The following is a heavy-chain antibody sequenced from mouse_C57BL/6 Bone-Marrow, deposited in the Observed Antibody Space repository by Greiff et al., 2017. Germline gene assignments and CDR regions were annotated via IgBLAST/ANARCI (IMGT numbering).Heavy chain of an antibody. V-gene: IGHV1-64*01. J-gene: IGHJ3*01. CDR1: GYTFTSYW. Sequence: QVQLKQSGAELVKPGASVKLSCKASGYTFTSYWMHWVKQRPGQGLEWIGMIHPNSGSTNYNEKFKSKATLTVDKSSSTAYMQLSSLTSEDSAVYYCAREGYYGSSLTFAYWGQGTLVTVSA. D-gene: IGHD1-1*01. CDR3: AREGYYGSSLTFAY. CDR2: IHPNSGST.